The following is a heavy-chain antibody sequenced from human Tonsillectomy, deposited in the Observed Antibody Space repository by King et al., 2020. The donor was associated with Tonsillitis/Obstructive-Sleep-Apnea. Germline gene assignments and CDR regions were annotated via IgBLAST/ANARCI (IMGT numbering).Heavy chain of an antibody. D-gene: IGHD6-6*01. CDR2: ITGNGAAA. J-gene: IGHJ4*02. CDR3: AKRFYTSSGHFDS. CDR1: GFTFSNYA. V-gene: IGHV3-23*04. Sequence: VQLVESGGGLVQPGGSLRLSCAASGFTFSNYAMSWVRRAPGRGLEWVSAITGNGAAADYADSVKGRFTISRDNSMNTLFLQMNSLRAEDTAVYYCAKRFYTSSGHFDSWGQGTLVAVSS.